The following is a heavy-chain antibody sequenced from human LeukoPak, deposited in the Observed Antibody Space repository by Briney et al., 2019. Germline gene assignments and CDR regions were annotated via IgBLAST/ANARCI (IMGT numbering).Heavy chain of an antibody. D-gene: IGHD2-2*01. CDR2: IYTSGST. Sequence: PSETLSLTCTVSGGSISSGSYYWSWIRQPGGKGLEWIGRIYTSGSTNYNPSLKSRVTISVDTSKNQFSLKLSSVTAADTAVYYCARFGRYCSSTSCLYAFDIWGQGTMVTVSS. CDR3: ARFGRYCSSTSCLYAFDI. V-gene: IGHV4-61*02. J-gene: IGHJ3*02. CDR1: GGSISSGSYY.